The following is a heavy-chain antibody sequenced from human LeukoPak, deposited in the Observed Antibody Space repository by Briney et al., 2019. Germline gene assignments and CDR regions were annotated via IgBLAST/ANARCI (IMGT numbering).Heavy chain of an antibody. Sequence: PGGSLRLSCAASGFTFSSYAMSWVRQAPGKGLEWVSAISGSGGSTYYADSVKGRFTISRDNSKNTLYVQMNSLRAEDTAVYYCAKVEYYDILTGYSSPFDYWGQGTLVTVSS. D-gene: IGHD3-9*01. CDR2: ISGSGGST. V-gene: IGHV3-23*01. J-gene: IGHJ4*02. CDR3: AKVEYYDILTGYSSPFDY. CDR1: GFTFSSYA.